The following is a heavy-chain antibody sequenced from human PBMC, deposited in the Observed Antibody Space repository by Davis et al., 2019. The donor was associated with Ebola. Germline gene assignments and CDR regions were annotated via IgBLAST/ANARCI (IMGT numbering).Heavy chain of an antibody. J-gene: IGHJ3*02. Sequence: GESLKISCEASGFSVSDNYMNWVRQAPGKGLEWVANIKQDGSEIHYVDSVKGRFTISRDNTKNSLYLQMNTLKIEDTALYYCTTVYCGGDCYRNDAFDKWGQGTMVTVSS. CDR1: GFSVSDNY. V-gene: IGHV3-7*03. CDR3: TTVYCGGDCYRNDAFDK. D-gene: IGHD2-21*02. CDR2: IKQDGSEI.